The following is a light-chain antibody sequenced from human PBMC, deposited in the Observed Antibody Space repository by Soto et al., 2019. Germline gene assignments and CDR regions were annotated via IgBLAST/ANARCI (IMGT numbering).Light chain of an antibody. CDR2: DAS. Sequence: DIPMTQSPSTLSASVGDRITITCRASQSISSWLAWYQQKPGKAPKLLIYDASTLESGVPSRFSGSGSGTEFTLTISSLQPDDFATYYCQQYHRYSTFGGGTKVDIK. CDR3: QQYHRYST. CDR1: QSISSW. J-gene: IGKJ4*01. V-gene: IGKV1-5*01.